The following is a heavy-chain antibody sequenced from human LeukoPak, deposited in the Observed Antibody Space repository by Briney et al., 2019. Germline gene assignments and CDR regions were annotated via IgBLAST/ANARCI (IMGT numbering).Heavy chain of an antibody. D-gene: IGHD5-12*01. CDR3: ATAGPVHLVWWLREVFDY. CDR1: GYTLTELS. V-gene: IGHV1-24*01. J-gene: IGHJ4*02. CDR2: FDPEDGET. Sequence: VKVSCKVSGYTLTELSMHWVRQAPGKGLEWMGGFDPEDGETIYAQKFQGRVTMTEDTSTDTAYMELSSLRSEDTAVYYCATAGPVHLVWWLREVFDYWGQGTLVTVSS.